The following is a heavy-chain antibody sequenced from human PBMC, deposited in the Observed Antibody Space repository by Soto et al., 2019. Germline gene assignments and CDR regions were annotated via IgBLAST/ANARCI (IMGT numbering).Heavy chain of an antibody. D-gene: IGHD6-19*01. V-gene: IGHV1-3*01. CDR1: GYTFTSYA. CDR2: INAGNGNT. CDR3: ARDEQWLVPDFDY. J-gene: IGHJ4*02. Sequence: ASVKVSCKASGYTFTSYAMHWVRQAPGQRLEWMGWINAGNGNTKYSQKFQGRVTITRDTSASTACMELSSLRSEDTAVYYCARDEQWLVPDFDYWGQGTLVTVSS.